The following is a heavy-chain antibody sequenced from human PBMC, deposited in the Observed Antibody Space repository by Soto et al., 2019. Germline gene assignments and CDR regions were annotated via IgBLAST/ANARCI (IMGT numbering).Heavy chain of an antibody. CDR2: IWYDGSKK. D-gene: IGHD4-4*01. CDR1: GFSISNYD. Sequence: GGSLRLSCVASGFSISNYDMHWVRQAPGKGLEWVAIIWYDGSKKYYADSVRGRFTISRDNSKNTLYLQMNSLGAEDTAIFYCAKAPVPDYTAYGSCVFELWGRGTLVTVSS. V-gene: IGHV3-33*06. J-gene: IGHJ1*01. CDR3: AKAPVPDYTAYGSCVFEL.